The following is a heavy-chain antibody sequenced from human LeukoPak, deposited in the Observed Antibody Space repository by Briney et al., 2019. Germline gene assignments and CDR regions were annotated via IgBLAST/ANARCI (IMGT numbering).Heavy chain of an antibody. V-gene: IGHV3-30*18. D-gene: IGHD3-3*01. Sequence: GGSLRLSCAASGFTFSSYGMHWVRQAPGKGLEWVAVISYDGSNKYYADSVKDRFTISRDNSKNTLYLQMNSLRAEDTAVYYCAKDLHLFGVVIIIGYWGQGTLVTVSS. CDR2: ISYDGSNK. CDR3: AKDLHLFGVVIIIGY. J-gene: IGHJ4*02. CDR1: GFTFSSYG.